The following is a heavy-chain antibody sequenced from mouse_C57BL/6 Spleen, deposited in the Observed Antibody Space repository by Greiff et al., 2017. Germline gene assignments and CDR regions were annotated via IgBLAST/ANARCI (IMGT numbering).Heavy chain of an antibody. CDR2: IDPENGDT. CDR1: GFNIKDDY. Sequence: EVQLQQSGAELVRPGASVKLSCTASGFNIKDDYMHWVKQRPEQGLEWIGWIDPENGDTESASKFQGKATITADTSSNTAYLQLSSLTSEDTAVYYCACYDWFAYWGQGTLVTVSA. V-gene: IGHV14-4*01. J-gene: IGHJ3*01. CDR3: ACYDWFAY. D-gene: IGHD2-12*01.